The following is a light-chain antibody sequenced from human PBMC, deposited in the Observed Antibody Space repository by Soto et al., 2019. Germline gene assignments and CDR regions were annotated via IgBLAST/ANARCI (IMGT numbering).Light chain of an antibody. CDR3: QERYTIPTP. J-gene: IGKJ4*01. CDR1: QSISSY. V-gene: IGKV1-39*01. CDR2: AAS. Sequence: DIQMTQSPSSLSASVGDRVTITCRASQSISSYLNWYQQKPGKAPKLLIYAASSLQSGVPSRFSGSGSGTDFTLTISSLQLEDYGTYYCQERYTIPTPLAGGTKVDIK.